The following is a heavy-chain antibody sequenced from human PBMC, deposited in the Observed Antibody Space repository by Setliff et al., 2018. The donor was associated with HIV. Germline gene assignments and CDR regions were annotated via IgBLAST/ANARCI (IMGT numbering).Heavy chain of an antibody. J-gene: IGHJ4*02. D-gene: IGHD4-17*01. Sequence: ASVKVSCKASGYTFTNYNIHWVRQAPGQGLEWVGMVDPSGGSTAYAQKFQGRVTIIRDTSTSTVYMDLSSLVSDDTAVYYCARRATTGDYHHFFDFWGQGTLVTVSS. V-gene: IGHV1-46*01. CDR2: VDPSGGST. CDR1: GYTFTNYN. CDR3: ARRATTGDYHHFFDF.